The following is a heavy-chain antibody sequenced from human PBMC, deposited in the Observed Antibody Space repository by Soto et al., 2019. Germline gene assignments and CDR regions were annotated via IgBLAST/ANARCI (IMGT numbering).Heavy chain of an antibody. Sequence: QVQLVQSGAEVKKPGASVKVSCKASGYTFTSYYMHWVRQAPGQGLEWMGIINPSGGSTSYAQKFQGRVTMTRDTSMSTVYMELSCLRSEDTAVYYCARGGRDDAFDIWGQGTMVTVSS. J-gene: IGHJ3*02. CDR1: GYTFTSYY. D-gene: IGHD3-10*01. V-gene: IGHV1-46*03. CDR2: INPSGGST. CDR3: ARGGRDDAFDI.